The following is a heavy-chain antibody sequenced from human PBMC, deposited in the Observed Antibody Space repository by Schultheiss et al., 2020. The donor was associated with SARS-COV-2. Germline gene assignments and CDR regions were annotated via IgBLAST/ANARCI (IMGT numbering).Heavy chain of an antibody. Sequence: SETLSLTCSVSGSSITGFFWTWIRQAPGKGLDPIGNIYFTGITKYNPSLKSRVTISIDTSKNQFSLKLGPVTAADTAVYFCARATRVESLFSVRGGSFDFWGRGALVTVSS. D-gene: IGHD5-24*01. CDR2: IYFTGIT. CDR1: GSSITGFF. J-gene: IGHJ4*02. V-gene: IGHV4-59*01. CDR3: ARATRVESLFSVRGGSFDF.